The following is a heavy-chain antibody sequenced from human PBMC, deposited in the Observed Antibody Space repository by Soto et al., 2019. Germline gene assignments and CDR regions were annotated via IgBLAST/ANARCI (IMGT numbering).Heavy chain of an antibody. CDR2: IKSKSDGGTT. V-gene: IGHV3-15*01. Sequence: EVQLVESGGGLVKPGGSLRLSCAASGITFSKAWMSWVRQAPGKGLEWVGRIKSKSDGGTTDHPAPVKGRFTISRDDSENTVYLQMDSLKTEDTAVYYCTGFGEAFYYGMDVWCQGTTVTVSS. D-gene: IGHD3-10*01. J-gene: IGHJ6*02. CDR1: GITFSKAW. CDR3: TGFGEAFYYGMDV.